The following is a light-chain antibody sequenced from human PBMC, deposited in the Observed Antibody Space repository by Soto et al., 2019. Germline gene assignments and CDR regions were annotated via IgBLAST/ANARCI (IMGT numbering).Light chain of an antibody. CDR2: DAS. CDR3: QQYNSYSVT. CDR1: QSISSW. Sequence: TQSPSTLSASVGDRVTITCRASQSISSWLAWYQQKPGKAPKLLIYDASSLESGVPSRFSGSGSGTEFTLTISSLQPDDFATYYCQQYNSYSVTFGPGTKVDIK. V-gene: IGKV1-5*01. J-gene: IGKJ3*01.